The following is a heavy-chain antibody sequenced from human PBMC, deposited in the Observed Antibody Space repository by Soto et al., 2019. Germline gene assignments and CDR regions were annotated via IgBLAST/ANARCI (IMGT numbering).Heavy chain of an antibody. CDR3: ARMNYYDTSGYPFDY. Sequence: PSETLSLTCTVSGGSISSYYWIWIRQPPGKGLEWIGYIYFRGTTNYNPSLKSRVTMSADTSKNQFSLKLNSVTAADTAVYYCARMNYYDTSGYPFDYWGQGMMVTVSS. CDR2: IYFRGTT. CDR1: GGSISSYY. J-gene: IGHJ4*02. V-gene: IGHV4-59*01. D-gene: IGHD3-22*01.